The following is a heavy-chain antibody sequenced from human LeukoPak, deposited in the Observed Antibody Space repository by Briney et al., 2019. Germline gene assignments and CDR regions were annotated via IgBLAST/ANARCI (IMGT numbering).Heavy chain of an antibody. D-gene: IGHD5-12*01. J-gene: IGHJ4*02. V-gene: IGHV1-69*04. CDR2: IIPILGIA. CDR1: GGTFSSYA. CDR3: ARDRGALVATVVYYFDY. Sequence: ASVKVSCKASGGTFSSYAISWVRQAPGQGLEWMGRIIPILGIANYAQKFQGRVTITADKSTSTAYMELSSLRSEDTAVYYCARDRGALVATVVYYFDYWGQGTLVTVSS.